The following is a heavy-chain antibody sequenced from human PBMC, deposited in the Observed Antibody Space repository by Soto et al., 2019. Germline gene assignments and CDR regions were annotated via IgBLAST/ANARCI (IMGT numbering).Heavy chain of an antibody. CDR3: ARFTFTAPIDD. D-gene: IGHD2-21*02. CDR1: GFTFSRYS. V-gene: IGHV3-21*04. CDR2: LSSRSSYI. J-gene: IGHJ4*02. Sequence: PRRSLRLSCAASGFTFSRYSMNWVRQAPGKGLEWVSSLSSRSSYIYYADSVKGRFTIARDNAKNSLYLQMSSLSADDTPVYYCARFTFTAPIDDWGQGTLVTVSS.